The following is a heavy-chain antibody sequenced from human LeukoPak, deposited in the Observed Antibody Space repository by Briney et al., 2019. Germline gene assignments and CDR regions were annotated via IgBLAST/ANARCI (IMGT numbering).Heavy chain of an antibody. V-gene: IGHV5-10-1*01. D-gene: IGHD3-3*01. J-gene: IGHJ6*02. Sequence: GESLKISCKGSGYSFTSYWIGWVRQMPGKGLGWMGRIDPSDSYTNYSPSFQGHVTISADKSISTAYLQWSSLKASDTAMYYCASRTISGTGLYYYYYGMDVWGQGTTVTVSS. CDR3: ASRTISGTGLYYYYYGMDV. CDR2: IDPSDSYT. CDR1: GYSFTSYW.